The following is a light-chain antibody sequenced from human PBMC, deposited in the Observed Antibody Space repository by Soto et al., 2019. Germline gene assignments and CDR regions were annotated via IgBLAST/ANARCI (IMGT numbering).Light chain of an antibody. J-gene: IGKJ4*01. V-gene: IGKV3-11*01. CDR1: QSIGNS. CDR3: QQRRSWPLT. Sequence: EIVLTQSPDTLSLSAGERATLSCRASQSIGNSLAWYHQKPGQAPSLLIYDASNRATGIPARFSGSGSGTDFTLIIASLEPEDFAVYSCQQRRSWPLTFGGGTNVEIK. CDR2: DAS.